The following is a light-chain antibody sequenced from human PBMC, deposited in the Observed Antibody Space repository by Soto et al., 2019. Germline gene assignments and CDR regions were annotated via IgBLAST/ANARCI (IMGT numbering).Light chain of an antibody. Sequence: EIVLTQSPGTLSLSPGERATLSCRASQSVSNSYLAWYQQKPGQAPRLLIYGAATRATGIPDRFSGSGSGTDFILTISRLEPEDFAVYYCQQYGSSPPITFGQGTRLENK. V-gene: IGKV3-20*01. CDR1: QSVSNSY. CDR2: GAA. J-gene: IGKJ5*01. CDR3: QQYGSSPPIT.